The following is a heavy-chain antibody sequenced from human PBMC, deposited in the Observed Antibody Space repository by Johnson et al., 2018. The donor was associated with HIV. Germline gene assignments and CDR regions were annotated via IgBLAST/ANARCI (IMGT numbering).Heavy chain of an antibody. CDR2: IWYDGSNK. J-gene: IGHJ3*02. Sequence: QMLLVVSGGGVVQPGRSLRLSCAASGLTFSSYGMHWVRQAPGKGLARVAVIWYDGSNKYYADSVKGRFTISRDNSKNTLYLQMNSLRAEDTAAYYCVREGSEWLAGENTFDIWGQGTMVTVSS. CDR1: GLTFSSYG. D-gene: IGHD6-19*01. V-gene: IGHV3-33*01. CDR3: VREGSEWLAGENTFDI.